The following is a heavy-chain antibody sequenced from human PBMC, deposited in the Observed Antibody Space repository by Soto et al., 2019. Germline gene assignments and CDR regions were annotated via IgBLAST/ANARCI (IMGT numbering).Heavy chain of an antibody. CDR2: IYYSTTT. CDR3: ARLNGYCVSTNCHGYYGMDV. D-gene: IGHD2-2*03. Sequence: SETLSLTCTVSGGSIRSSNYHWGWIRQPPGKGLEWIGSIYYSTTTYYNPSLKSRVTISLDTSKNQFSLRLSSVTAADTAVYYCARLNGYCVSTNCHGYYGMDVWGQGTTVTVSS. CDR1: GGSIRSSNYH. V-gene: IGHV4-39*01. J-gene: IGHJ6*02.